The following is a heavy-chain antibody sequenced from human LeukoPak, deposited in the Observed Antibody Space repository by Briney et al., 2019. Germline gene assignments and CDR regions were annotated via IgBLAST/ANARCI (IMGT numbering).Heavy chain of an antibody. Sequence: PGGSLRLSCAASGFTFSSYSMNWVRQAPGKGLEWVSYISSSSSTIYYADSVKGRFTISRDNAKNSLYLQMNSLRAEDTAVYYRARDYVAAPFDYWGQGTLVTVSS. CDR2: ISSSSSTI. CDR1: GFTFSSYS. J-gene: IGHJ4*02. D-gene: IGHD6-13*01. CDR3: ARDYVAAPFDY. V-gene: IGHV3-48*04.